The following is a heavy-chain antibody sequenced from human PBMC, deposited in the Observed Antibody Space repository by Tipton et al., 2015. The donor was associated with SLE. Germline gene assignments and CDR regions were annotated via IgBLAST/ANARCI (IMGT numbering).Heavy chain of an antibody. CDR3: ACRIAARRSSLIPFDY. CDR2: INHSGNT. D-gene: IGHD6-6*01. J-gene: IGHJ4*02. V-gene: IGHV4-38-2*02. CDR1: GGSISSGYY. Sequence: TLSLTCTVSGGSISSGYYWGWIRQPPGKGLEWIGEINHSGNTNYNPSLKSRVTISVDTSKNQFSLKLSSVTAADTAVYYCACRIAARRSSLIPFDYWGQGTLVTVSS.